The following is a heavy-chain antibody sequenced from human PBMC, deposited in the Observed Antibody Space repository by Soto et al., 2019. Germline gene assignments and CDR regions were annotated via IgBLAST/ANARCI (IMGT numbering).Heavy chain of an antibody. CDR1: GGSISSSSYY. CDR3: ARQQRGNDFWSGYYGLYYYYYGMDV. CDR2: IYYSGST. V-gene: IGHV4-39*01. Sequence: SETLSLTCTVSGGSISSSSYYWGWIRQPPGQGLEWIGSIYYSGSTYYNPSLKSRVTISVDTSKNQFSLKLSSVTAADTAVYYCARQQRGNDFWSGYYGLYYYYYGMDVWGQGTTVTVSS. D-gene: IGHD3-3*01. J-gene: IGHJ6*02.